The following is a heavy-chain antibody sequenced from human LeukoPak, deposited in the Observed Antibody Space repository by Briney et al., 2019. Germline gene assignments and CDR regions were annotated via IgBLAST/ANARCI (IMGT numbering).Heavy chain of an antibody. Sequence: GGSLRLSCAATGFTFNTFAMHWVRQAPGKGLEWLGLISYDGDKQIYPDSVMGRFTISRDNTKNTLYLQMSSLRAGDTALYYCTKPSYYDSSGYYIPIDYWGQGTLVTVSS. D-gene: IGHD3-22*01. CDR2: ISYDGDKQ. CDR1: GFTFNTFA. CDR3: TKPSYYDSSGYYIPIDY. J-gene: IGHJ4*02. V-gene: IGHV3-30-3*02.